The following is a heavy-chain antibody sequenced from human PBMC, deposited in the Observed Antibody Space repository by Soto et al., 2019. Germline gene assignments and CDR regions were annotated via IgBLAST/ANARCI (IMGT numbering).Heavy chain of an antibody. D-gene: IGHD6-13*01. CDR3: TRGSIAAARGY. J-gene: IGHJ4*02. CDR1: GFTFSSSA. Sequence: EVQLLESGGGLVQPGGSLRLSCVASGFTFSSSAMNWVRQAPGKGLEWVSTISGSGGSTHYADSVKGRFTISRDNSKKTLFLQMSSLRAEDTAVYYCTRGSIAAARGYWGQGTLVTVSS. V-gene: IGHV3-23*01. CDR2: ISGSGGST.